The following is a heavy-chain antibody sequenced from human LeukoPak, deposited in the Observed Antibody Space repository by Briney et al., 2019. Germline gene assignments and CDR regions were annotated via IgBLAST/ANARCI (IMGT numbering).Heavy chain of an antibody. CDR2: ISYDGNSE. D-gene: IGHD3-10*01. Sequence: GGSLRLSCAASGFKFSSYALDWVRQAPGKGLEWVAIISYDGNSEYYADSVKGRFTISRDNAKNSLYLQMNGLRAEDTAVYYCAIQKADLITMVRGIIAFWGQGTLVTVSS. V-gene: IGHV3-30-3*01. J-gene: IGHJ1*01. CDR3: AIQKADLITMVRGIIAF. CDR1: GFKFSSYA.